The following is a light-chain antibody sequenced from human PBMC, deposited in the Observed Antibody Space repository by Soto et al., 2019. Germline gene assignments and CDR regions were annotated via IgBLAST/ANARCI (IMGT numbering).Light chain of an antibody. CDR3: HQRQSWPRT. CDR2: LTS. J-gene: IGKJ1*01. V-gene: IGKV3-11*01. Sequence: RASQSVNTRLAWYQHKPGQAPRLLIYLTSNRAAGIPARFSGSGSETDFTLTISDVEPEDFAVYYCHQRQSWPRTFGQGTKVDIK. CDR1: QSVNTR.